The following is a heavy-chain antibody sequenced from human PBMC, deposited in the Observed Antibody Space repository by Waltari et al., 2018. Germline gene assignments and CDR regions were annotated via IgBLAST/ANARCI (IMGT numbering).Heavy chain of an antibody. CDR3: VTDDPGLGLDV. J-gene: IGHJ6*02. CDR2: INSVGRST. CDR1: GFTFTKYW. V-gene: IGHV3-74*01. D-gene: IGHD7-27*01. Sequence: EVQLVESGGGLVQPGGSLRLSCAASGFTFTKYWMHWVRQDAGKGLVWVAHINSVGRSTTYGDSVKGRFTITRDNARDTVYLQMTSLRAEDTAVYFCVTDDPGLGLDVWGQGTTVTVSS.